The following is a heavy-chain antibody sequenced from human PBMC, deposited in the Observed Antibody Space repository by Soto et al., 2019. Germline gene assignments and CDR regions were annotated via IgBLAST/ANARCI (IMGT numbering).Heavy chain of an antibody. V-gene: IGHV1-69*13. J-gene: IGHJ4*02. Sequence: ASVKVSCKASGGTFSSYAISWVRQAPGQGLEWMGGIIPIFGTANYAQKFQGRVTITADESTSTAYMELSSLRSEDTAVYYCARQEQWLVRYFDYWGQGTLVTVSS. CDR2: IIPIFGTA. CDR3: ARQEQWLVRYFDY. CDR1: GGTFSSYA. D-gene: IGHD6-19*01.